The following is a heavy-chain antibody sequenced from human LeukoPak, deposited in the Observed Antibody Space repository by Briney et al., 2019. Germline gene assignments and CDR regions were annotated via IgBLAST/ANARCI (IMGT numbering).Heavy chain of an antibody. J-gene: IGHJ5*02. V-gene: IGHV4-59*01. Sequence: SETLPLTCTVSGGSISSYYWSWIRQPPGKGLEWIGYIYYSGSTNYNPSLKSRVTISVDTSKNQFSLKLSSVTAADTAVYYCARFSVHCSSTSCYVSGWFDPWGQGTLVTVSS. CDR2: IYYSGST. CDR3: ARFSVHCSSTSCYVSGWFDP. D-gene: IGHD2-2*01. CDR1: GGSISSYY.